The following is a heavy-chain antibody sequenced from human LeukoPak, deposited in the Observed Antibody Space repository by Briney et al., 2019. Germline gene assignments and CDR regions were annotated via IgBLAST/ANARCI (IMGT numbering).Heavy chain of an antibody. J-gene: IGHJ6*02. CDR1: GFTFSSYS. CDR2: ISSSSSTI. V-gene: IGHV3-48*01. D-gene: IGHD2-2*02. CDR3: ARDQIVVVPAAIRYTYGMDV. Sequence: PGGSLRLSCAASGFTFSSYSMNWVRQAPGKGLEWVSYISSSSSTIYYADSVKGRFTISRDNAKNSLYLQMNSLRAEVTAVYYCARDQIVVVPAAIRYTYGMDVWGQGTTVTVSS.